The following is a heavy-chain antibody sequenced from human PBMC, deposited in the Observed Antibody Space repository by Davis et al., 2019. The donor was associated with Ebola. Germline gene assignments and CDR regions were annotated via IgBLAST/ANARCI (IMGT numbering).Heavy chain of an antibody. Sequence: ASVKVSCKASGYTFTGYYMHWVRQAPGQGLEWMGGINPNSGGTNYAQKFQGWVTMTRDTSISTAYMELSRLRSDDTAVYYCARDLFGCSGGSCYPYYYYGMDVWGQGTTVTVSS. CDR1: GYTFTGYY. V-gene: IGHV1-2*04. CDR2: INPNSGGT. CDR3: ARDLFGCSGGSCYPYYYYGMDV. D-gene: IGHD2-15*01. J-gene: IGHJ6*02.